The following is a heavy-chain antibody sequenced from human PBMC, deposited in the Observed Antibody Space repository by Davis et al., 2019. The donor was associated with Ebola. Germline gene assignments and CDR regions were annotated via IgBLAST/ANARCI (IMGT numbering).Heavy chain of an antibody. D-gene: IGHD6-13*01. V-gene: IGHV5-51*01. J-gene: IGHJ6*02. CDR1: GNSFTSHW. Sequence: GESLKIPCKDSGNSFTSHWIGWVRQLPGKGLEWMGIIYTGDSDTRYSPSFQGQVTISADKSISTAYLQWSSLKASDTAMYYCARQSAAGYYYYYGMDVWGQGTTVTVSS. CDR2: IYTGDSDT. CDR3: ARQSAAGYYYYYGMDV.